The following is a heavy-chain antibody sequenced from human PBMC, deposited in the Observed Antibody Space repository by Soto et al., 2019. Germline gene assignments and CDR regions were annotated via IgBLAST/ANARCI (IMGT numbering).Heavy chain of an antibody. Sequence: SETLSLTCAVSGGSISSGGYSWSWIRQPPGKGLEWIGYIYHSGSTDYNPSLKSRVTMSVDTSKNQFSLKLNSVTAADTAVYYCARLPYGGNFDYWGLGTLVTVSS. D-gene: IGHD4-17*01. J-gene: IGHJ4*02. CDR2: IYHSGST. CDR1: GGSISSGGYS. V-gene: IGHV4-30-2*01. CDR3: ARLPYGGNFDY.